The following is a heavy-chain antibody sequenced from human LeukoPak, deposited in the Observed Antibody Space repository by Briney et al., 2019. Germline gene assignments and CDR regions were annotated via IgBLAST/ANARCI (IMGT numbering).Heavy chain of an antibody. Sequence: GESLKISCKDSGHSFTSYWISWVRQMPGKGLEWMGRIDPSDSYTNYSPSFQGHVTISVDKSISTAYLQWTGLKSSDSAMYYCARGGYYYDGMDVWGQGTTVTVSS. D-gene: IGHD3-16*01. V-gene: IGHV5-10-1*01. J-gene: IGHJ6*02. CDR3: ARGGYYYDGMDV. CDR1: GHSFTSYW. CDR2: IDPSDSYT.